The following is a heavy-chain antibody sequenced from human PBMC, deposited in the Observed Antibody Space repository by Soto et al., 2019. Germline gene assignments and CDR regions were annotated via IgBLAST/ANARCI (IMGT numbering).Heavy chain of an antibody. V-gene: IGHV1-18*01. CDR1: GYIFVNYG. CDR3: VMVDNYVTPTPQDV. Sequence: QVQLVQSGDEVKKPGASVKVSCKAAGYIFVNYGIAWVLQAPGQGLEWMGWISPDTGNTHSASKVQGRLTMTTDTSTSTAYMYLGSLTSDDTAVYYYVMVDNYVTPTPQDVWGQGTTVTVSS. CDR2: ISPDTGNT. D-gene: IGHD3-16*01. J-gene: IGHJ6*02.